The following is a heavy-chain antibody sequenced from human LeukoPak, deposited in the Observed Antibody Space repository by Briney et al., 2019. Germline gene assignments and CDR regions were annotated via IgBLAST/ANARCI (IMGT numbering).Heavy chain of an antibody. Sequence: SETLSLTCTVSGGSVSRGSYYWSWIRQPPGKGLEWIGYIYYSGSTKYYPSLKSRVTISVDTSKNQFSLQLTSVTAADTAVYFCARVHYYGSGQSSYFDYWGQGSLVTVSS. CDR2: IYYSGST. V-gene: IGHV4-61*01. J-gene: IGHJ4*02. CDR3: ARVHYYGSGQSSYFDY. CDR1: GGSVSRGSYY. D-gene: IGHD3-10*01.